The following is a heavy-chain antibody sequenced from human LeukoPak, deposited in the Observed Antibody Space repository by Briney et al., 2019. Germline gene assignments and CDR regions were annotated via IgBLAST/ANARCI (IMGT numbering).Heavy chain of an antibody. Sequence: GRSLTLSCAASGFTFNDYAMRWVRQAPGKGLEWVSGISWNSDRIVYADSVKGRFTISRDNAKNSLYLQMNSLRTEDMALYYCAKDRNGYNFYYFDYWGQGTLVTVSS. CDR2: ISWNSDRI. J-gene: IGHJ4*02. V-gene: IGHV3-9*03. CDR1: GFTFNDYA. CDR3: AKDRNGYNFYYFDY. D-gene: IGHD5-24*01.